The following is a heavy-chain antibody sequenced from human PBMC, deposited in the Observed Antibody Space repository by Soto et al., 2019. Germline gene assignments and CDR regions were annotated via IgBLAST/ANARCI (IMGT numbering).Heavy chain of an antibody. CDR2: ISAYNGNT. J-gene: IGHJ6*02. CDR3: ARDRSRVSRSVYYYYGMDV. V-gene: IGHV1-18*04. Sequence: ASVKVSCKASGYTFTSYGISWVRQAPGQGLEWMGWISAYNGNTNYAQKLQGRVTMTTDTSTSTAYMELRSLRSDDTAVYYCARDRSRVSRSVYYYYGMDVWGQGTKVTVSS. CDR1: GYTFTSYG. D-gene: IGHD2-2*01.